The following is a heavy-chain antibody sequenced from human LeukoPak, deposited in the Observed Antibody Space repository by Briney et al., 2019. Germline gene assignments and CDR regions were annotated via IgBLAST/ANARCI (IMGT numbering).Heavy chain of an antibody. Sequence: SGGSLRLSCAASGFTFSSYAMSWVRQAPGKGLEWVSAISGSGGSTYYADPVKGRFTISRDNSKNTLYLQMNSLRAEDTAVYYCAKDDCSSTSCYYSASFDYWGQGTLVTVSS. V-gene: IGHV3-23*01. CDR1: GFTFSSYA. CDR2: ISGSGGST. D-gene: IGHD2-2*01. J-gene: IGHJ4*02. CDR3: AKDDCSSTSCYYSASFDY.